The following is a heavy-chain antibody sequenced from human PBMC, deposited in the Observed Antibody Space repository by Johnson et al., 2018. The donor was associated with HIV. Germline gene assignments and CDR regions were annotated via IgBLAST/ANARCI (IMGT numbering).Heavy chain of an antibody. CDR3: AKGGVGAVAGIDWG. J-gene: IGHJ3*01. CDR1: GFTFSSYA. D-gene: IGHD6-19*01. V-gene: IGHV3-30*04. Sequence: QMLLVESGGGVVQPGRSLRLSCAASGFTFSSYAMHWVRQAPGKGLEWVAVISYDGSNKYYADSVKGRFTISRDNSKNTLYLQMNSLRAEDTALYYCAKGGVGAVAGIDWGWGQGTMVTVSS. CDR2: ISYDGSNK.